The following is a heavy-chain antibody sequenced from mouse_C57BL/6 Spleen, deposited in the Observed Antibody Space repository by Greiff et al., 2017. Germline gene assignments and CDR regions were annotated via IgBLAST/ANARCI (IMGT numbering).Heavy chain of an antibody. Sequence: VQLKQSGPELVKPGASVKISCKASGYTFTDYYMNWVKQSHGKSLEWIGDINPNNGGTSYNQKFKGKATLTVDKSSSTAYMELRSLTSEDSAVYYCARSVYDYDGYYYAMDYWGQGTSVTVSS. D-gene: IGHD2-4*01. CDR1: GYTFTDYY. CDR3: ARSVYDYDGYYYAMDY. V-gene: IGHV1-26*01. CDR2: INPNNGGT. J-gene: IGHJ4*01.